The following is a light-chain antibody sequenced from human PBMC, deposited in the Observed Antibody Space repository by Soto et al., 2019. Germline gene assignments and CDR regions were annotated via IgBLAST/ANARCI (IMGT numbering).Light chain of an antibody. CDR1: QSVSSSY. Sequence: SPGTLSLSPGERATLSCRASQSVSSSYLAWYQQKPGQAPRLLIYGASSRATGIPDSFSGSGSGTYFTLTISRLEPEDFAVYYCQQYGSSPPVTFGQGTRLEIK. J-gene: IGKJ5*01. CDR2: GAS. V-gene: IGKV3-20*01. CDR3: QQYGSSPPVT.